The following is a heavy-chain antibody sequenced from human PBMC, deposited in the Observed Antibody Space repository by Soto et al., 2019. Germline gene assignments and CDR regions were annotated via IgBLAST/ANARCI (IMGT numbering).Heavy chain of an antibody. J-gene: IGHJ4*02. V-gene: IGHV1-46*01. CDR2: INPSGGST. D-gene: IGHD6-6*01. CDR3: ARGALQCGYSSSSFDY. Sequence: QVQLVQSGAEVKKPGASVKVSCKASGYTFTSYYMHWVRQAPGQGLEWMGIINPSGGSTSYAQKFQGRVTMTRDTSTSTVYMELSSLRSEDTAVYYCARGALQCGYSSSSFDYWGQGTLVTVSS. CDR1: GYTFTSYY.